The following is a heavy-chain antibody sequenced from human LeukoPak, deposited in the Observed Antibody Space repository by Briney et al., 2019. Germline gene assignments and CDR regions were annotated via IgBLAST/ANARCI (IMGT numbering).Heavy chain of an antibody. CDR2: FDPEDGET. CDR1: GYTLTELS. D-gene: IGHD5-24*01. Sequence: ASVKVSCKVPGYTLTELSMHWVRQAPGKGLEWMGGFDPEDGETIYAQKFQGRVTMTEDTSTDTAYMELSSLRSEDTAVYYCTAQSEMATIKGTAFDIWGQGTMVTVSS. V-gene: IGHV1-24*01. CDR3: TAQSEMATIKGTAFDI. J-gene: IGHJ3*02.